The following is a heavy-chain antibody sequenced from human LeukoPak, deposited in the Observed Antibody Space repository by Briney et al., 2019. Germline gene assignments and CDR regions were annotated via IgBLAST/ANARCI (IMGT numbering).Heavy chain of an antibody. J-gene: IGHJ3*02. CDR1: GGSISSYY. V-gene: IGHV4-59*01. CDR2: IYYSGST. D-gene: IGHD3-22*01. CDR3: ARAYYDSPYAFDI. Sequence: SETLSLTCTVSGGSISSYYWSWIRQPPGKGLEWIGYIYYSGSTNYNPSLKSRVTISVDTSKNQFSLRLRSVTAADTAVYYCARAYYDSPYAFDIWGQGTMVTVSS.